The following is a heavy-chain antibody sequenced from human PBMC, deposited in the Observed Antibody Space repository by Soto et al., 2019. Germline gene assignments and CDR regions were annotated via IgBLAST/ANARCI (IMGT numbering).Heavy chain of an antibody. D-gene: IGHD3-10*01. J-gene: IGHJ4*02. CDR3: AKDHGRGWFGETSSGY. CDR2: ISGSGGST. V-gene: IGHV3-23*01. CDR1: GFTFSSYA. Sequence: GGSLRLSCAASGFTFSSYAMSWVRQAPGKGLEWVSAISGSGGSTYYADSVKGRFTISRDNSKNTLYLQMNSLRAEDTAVYYCAKDHGRGWFGETSSGYWGQGTLVTVSS.